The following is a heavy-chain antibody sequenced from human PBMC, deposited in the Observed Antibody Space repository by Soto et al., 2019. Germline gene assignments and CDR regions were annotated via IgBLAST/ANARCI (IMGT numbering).Heavy chain of an antibody. CDR2: IRSKANSYAT. CDR3: TRLGEYQLLNDY. Sequence: GGSLRLSCAASGFTFSGSAMHWVRQASGKGLEWVGRIRSKANSYATAYAASVKGRFTISRDDSKNTAYLQMNSLKTEDTAVYYCTRLGEYQLLNDYWGQGTLVTVSS. CDR1: GFTFSGSA. V-gene: IGHV3-73*01. D-gene: IGHD2-2*01. J-gene: IGHJ4*02.